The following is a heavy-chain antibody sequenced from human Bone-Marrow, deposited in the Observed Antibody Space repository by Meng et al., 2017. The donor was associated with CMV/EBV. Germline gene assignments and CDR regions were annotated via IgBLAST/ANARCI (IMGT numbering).Heavy chain of an antibody. Sequence: SETLSLTCTVSGGSINSNRYYWGWIRQPPGKGLEWIGSIYYSGSTSYKPSLKSRVTISVDTSKNQFSLKVSSVTAADTAVYYCARGARCSSSSCYRAAYYYYGMDVWDQGTTVTVSS. CDR1: GGSINSNRYY. CDR2: IYYSGST. J-gene: IGHJ6*02. D-gene: IGHD2-2*01. V-gene: IGHV4-39*07. CDR3: ARGARCSSSSCYRAAYYYYGMDV.